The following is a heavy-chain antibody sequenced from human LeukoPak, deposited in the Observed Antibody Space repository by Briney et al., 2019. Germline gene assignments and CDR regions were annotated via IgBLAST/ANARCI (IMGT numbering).Heavy chain of an antibody. Sequence: GESLKISCKGSGYSFTSYWIGWVRQMPGKGLEWMGIIYPGDSDTRYSPSFQGQVTISADKSISTAYLQWSSLKASDTAMYYCARRMDYYDSSGYYNYYYYMDVWGKGTTVTVSS. CDR1: GYSFTSYW. CDR2: IYPGDSDT. V-gene: IGHV5-51*01. D-gene: IGHD3-22*01. J-gene: IGHJ6*03. CDR3: ARRMDYYDSSGYYNYYYYMDV.